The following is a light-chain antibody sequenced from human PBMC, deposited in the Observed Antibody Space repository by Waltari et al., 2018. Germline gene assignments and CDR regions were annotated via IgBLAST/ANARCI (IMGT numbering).Light chain of an antibody. CDR3: QQYYSTPNT. J-gene: IGKJ2*01. V-gene: IGKV4-1*01. CDR1: QSILYSSNNNNY. Sequence: DIVMTQSPDSLAVSLGERATINCKSSQSILYSSNNNNYLAWYQQKPGQPPKLLIYWASTRESGVPDRFTGSGSGTDFALTISSLQAEDVAVYYCQQYYSTPNTFGQ. CDR2: WAS.